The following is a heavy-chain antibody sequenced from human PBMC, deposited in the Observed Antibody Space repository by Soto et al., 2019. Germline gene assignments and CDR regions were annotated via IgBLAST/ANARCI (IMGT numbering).Heavy chain of an antibody. V-gene: IGHV1-3*01. CDR2: INAGNGNT. J-gene: IGHJ3*02. CDR3: ARDPTGRFAFEI. Sequence: ASVKVSCKASGYTFTSYAMHWVRQAPGQRLEWMGWINAGNGNTKYSQKFQGRVTITRDTSASTAYMELSSLRSEDTAVYYCARDPTGRFAFEIWGQGTMVTVSS. CDR1: GYTFTSYA. D-gene: IGHD1-1*01.